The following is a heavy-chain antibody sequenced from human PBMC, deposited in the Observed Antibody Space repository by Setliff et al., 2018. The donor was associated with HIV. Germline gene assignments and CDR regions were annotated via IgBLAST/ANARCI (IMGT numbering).Heavy chain of an antibody. Sequence: PSETLSLTCAVYGGSFTNYYWSWFRQSPGKGLEWIGEITDGGATDYNPSLKSRVSISLDTSNKQFSLKLTSVTAADTAVYYCARGSSCIGGNCLLYYYYYYGLDVWGQETTVTVSS. J-gene: IGHJ6*02. CDR1: GGSFTNYY. D-gene: IGHD2-15*01. CDR2: ITDGGAT. V-gene: IGHV4-34*01. CDR3: ARGSSCIGGNCLLYYYYYYGLDV.